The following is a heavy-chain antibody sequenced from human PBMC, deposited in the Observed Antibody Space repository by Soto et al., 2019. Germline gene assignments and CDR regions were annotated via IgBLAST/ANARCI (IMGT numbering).Heavy chain of an antibody. D-gene: IGHD2-15*01. CDR3: ATLVAATPSYYYYYMDV. J-gene: IGHJ6*03. V-gene: IGHV3-48*01. CDR1: GFTFSSYS. CDR2: ISSSSTI. Sequence: GGSLRLSCAASGFTFSSYSMNWVRQAPGKGLEWVSYISSSSTIYYADSVKGRFTISRDNAKNSLYLQMNSLRAEDTAVYYCATLVAATPSYYYYYMDVWGKGTTVTVSS.